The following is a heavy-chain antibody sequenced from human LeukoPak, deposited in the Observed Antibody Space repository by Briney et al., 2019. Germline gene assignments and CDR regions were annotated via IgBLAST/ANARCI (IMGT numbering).Heavy chain of an antibody. CDR3: AAEGGGSGSYGSDY. Sequence: ASVKVSCKASGYTFTCYYMNWVRQAPGQGREWRGRINPNSGGTNYAQKFQGRVTITRDTSISTDYMERSRMRSDDTAVYYCAAEGGGSGSYGSDYWGQGTLVTVSS. CDR2: INPNSGGT. J-gene: IGHJ4*02. V-gene: IGHV1-2*06. D-gene: IGHD1-26*01. CDR1: GYTFTCYY.